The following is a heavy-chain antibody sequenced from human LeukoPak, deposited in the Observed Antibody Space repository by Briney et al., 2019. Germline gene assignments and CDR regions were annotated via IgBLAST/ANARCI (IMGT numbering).Heavy chain of an antibody. D-gene: IGHD3-10*01. CDR1: GFMFGDHA. V-gene: IGHV3-49*04. J-gene: IGHJ6*02. Sequence: GGSPRLSCTASGFMFGDHAMSWVRQAPGKGLEWVGFIRSKAYGATTEYAASVKGRFTISRDDSKGIAYLQMDSLKIEDTAFYYCARGPILLWIHNGMDVWGQGTTVIVSS. CDR3: ARGPILLWIHNGMDV. CDR2: IRSKAYGATT.